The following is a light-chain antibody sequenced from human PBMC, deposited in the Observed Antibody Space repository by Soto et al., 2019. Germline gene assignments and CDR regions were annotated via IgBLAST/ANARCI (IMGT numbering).Light chain of an antibody. CDR3: QQYNDWPRT. V-gene: IGKV3-15*01. CDR2: GAS. Sequence: IVLTQSPGTLSLSPGERVTLSCRASQSVGINVAWYQQKPGQAPRLLIYGASTRATGSPDRFSASGSATEFTLTISSLQSEDFAVYYCQQYNDWPRTFGQGTKVDIK. J-gene: IGKJ1*01. CDR1: QSVGIN.